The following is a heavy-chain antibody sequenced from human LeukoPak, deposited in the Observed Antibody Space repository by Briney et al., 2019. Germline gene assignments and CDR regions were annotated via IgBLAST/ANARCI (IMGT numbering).Heavy chain of an antibody. CDR3: ARGRIAKIVVVHSFHYGMDV. CDR1: GGSFTDYF. V-gene: IGHV4-34*01. CDR2: INDYTGNT. J-gene: IGHJ6*02. D-gene: IGHD3-22*01. Sequence: SETLSLTCDVFGGSFTDYFWTWIRQSPGKGLEWIGEINDYTGNTNYNPSLNSRVSISLKKSKNQFSLELRSVTAADTAVYYCARGRIAKIVVVHSFHYGMDVWGQGTTVTVSS.